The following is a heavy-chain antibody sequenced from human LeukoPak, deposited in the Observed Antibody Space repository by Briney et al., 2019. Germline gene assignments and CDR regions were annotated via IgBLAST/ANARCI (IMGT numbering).Heavy chain of an antibody. CDR1: GFTFSGYP. CDR2: ISYDGSNK. J-gene: IGHJ4*02. D-gene: IGHD6-6*01. Sequence: GGSLRLSCAASGFTFSGYPIHWVRQAPGKGLEWVAVISYDGSNKYYADSVKGRFTISRDNSKNTLYLQMNSLRVEDTAVYYCANEYSSSSGIRDWGQGTLVTVSS. V-gene: IGHV3-30-3*02. CDR3: ANEYSSSSGIRD.